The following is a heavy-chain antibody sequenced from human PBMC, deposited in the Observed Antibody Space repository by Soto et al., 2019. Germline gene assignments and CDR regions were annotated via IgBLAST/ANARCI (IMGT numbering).Heavy chain of an antibody. V-gene: IGHV3-21*01. CDR3: AREISVGATWYFQH. J-gene: IGHJ1*01. Sequence: GGSLRLSCAASGFTFSSYSMNWVRQAPGKGLEWVSSISSSSSYIYYADSVKGRFTISRDNAKNSLYLQMNSLRAEDTAVYYCAREISVGATWYFQHWGQGTLVTVSS. CDR2: ISSSSSYI. CDR1: GFTFSSYS. D-gene: IGHD1-26*01.